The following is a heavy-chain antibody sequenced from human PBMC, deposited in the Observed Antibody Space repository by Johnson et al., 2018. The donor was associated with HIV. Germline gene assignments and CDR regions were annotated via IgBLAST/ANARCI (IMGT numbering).Heavy chain of an antibody. Sequence: QVQLVESGGGVVQPGRSLRLSCAASGFTFSSYGMHWVRQAPGKGLEWVAVISYDGSNKYYADSVKGRFTISRDNSKNTLYLQMNSLRAEDTAVYYCAREYGSGCYWAFDIWGQGTMVTVSS. J-gene: IGHJ3*02. CDR1: GFTFSSYG. CDR3: AREYGSGCYWAFDI. V-gene: IGHV3-30*19. D-gene: IGHD6-19*01. CDR2: ISYDGSNK.